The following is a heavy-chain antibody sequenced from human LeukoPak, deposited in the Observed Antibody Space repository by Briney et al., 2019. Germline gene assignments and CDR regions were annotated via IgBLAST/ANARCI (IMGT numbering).Heavy chain of an antibody. J-gene: IGHJ2*01. CDR2: INHSGST. CDR1: GGSFSGYY. V-gene: IGHV4-34*01. Sequence: SETLSLTCAVYGGSFSGYYWSWIRQPPGKGLEWIGEINHSGSTNYNPSLKSRVTISVETSKNQFSLKLSSVTAADTAVYYCARVPRDFWSGYSRYWYFDLWGRGTLVTVSS. CDR3: ARVPRDFWSGYSRYWYFDL. D-gene: IGHD3-3*01.